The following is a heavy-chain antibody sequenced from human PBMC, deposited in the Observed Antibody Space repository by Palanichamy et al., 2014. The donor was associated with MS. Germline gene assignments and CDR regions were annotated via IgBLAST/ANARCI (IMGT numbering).Heavy chain of an antibody. V-gene: IGHV3-53*02. CDR3: ARDLVAGHDALDI. CDR1: GFSVSTTF. D-gene: IGHD6-19*01. J-gene: IGHJ3*02. CDR2: INSGGTT. Sequence: EVQLVETGGGLIQPGGFLRLSCAASGFSVSTTFMSWIRQAPGKGLVWVSLINSGGTTYYAGSVKGRFTISRDNSRNTLYLEMNSLRAEDTAIYYCARDLVAGHDALDIRGQGTVVTVSS.